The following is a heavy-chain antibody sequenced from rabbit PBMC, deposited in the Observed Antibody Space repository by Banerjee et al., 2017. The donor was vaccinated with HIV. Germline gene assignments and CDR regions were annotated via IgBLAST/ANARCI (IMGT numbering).Heavy chain of an antibody. V-gene: IGHV1S40*01. Sequence: QSLEESGGDLVKPGASLTLTCTGSGFSLSNNYVMCWVRQAPGKGLEWLGYIEPVFGKTYYANWVNGRFTISSHNAQNTLYLQLNSLTAADTATYFCARDGYGGYAGDGYAFNLWGQGTLVTVS. J-gene: IGHJ4*01. CDR1: GFSLSNNYV. CDR3: ARDGYGGYAGDGYAFNL. CDR2: IEPVFGKT. D-gene: IGHD4-2*01.